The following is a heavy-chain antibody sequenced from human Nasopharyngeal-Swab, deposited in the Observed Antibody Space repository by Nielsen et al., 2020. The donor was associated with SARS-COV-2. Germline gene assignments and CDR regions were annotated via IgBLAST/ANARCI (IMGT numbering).Heavy chain of an antibody. Sequence: SETLSLTCAVFGGSFSGYYWSWIRQPPGTGLEWIGEINHSGSTNYNPSLKSRVTISVDTSKNQFSLKLTSVTAADTAVYYCARALEYSRGMDVWGQGTTVTVSS. D-gene: IGHD6-6*01. CDR3: ARALEYSRGMDV. CDR1: GGSFSGYY. CDR2: INHSGST. V-gene: IGHV4-34*01. J-gene: IGHJ6*02.